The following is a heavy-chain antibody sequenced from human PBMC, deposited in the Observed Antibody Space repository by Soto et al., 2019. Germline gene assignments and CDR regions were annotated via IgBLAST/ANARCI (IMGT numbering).Heavy chain of an antibody. CDR1: GYMFISYG. CDR3: VRDLDGSGGYYTDY. Sequence: QVQLLQSGAEVKKPGASVKVSCKASGYMFISYGINWVRQAPGQGLEWMGWISAYNGNTKYAQNLQGRVTMTTDTSTSTAYMEMRSLRSDDTAVYYCVRDLDGSGGYYTDYWGPGTLVTVSS. J-gene: IGHJ4*02. D-gene: IGHD3-10*01. V-gene: IGHV1-18*01. CDR2: ISAYNGNT.